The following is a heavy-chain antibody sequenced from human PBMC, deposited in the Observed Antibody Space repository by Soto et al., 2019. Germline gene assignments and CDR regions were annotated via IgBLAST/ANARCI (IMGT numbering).Heavy chain of an antibody. V-gene: IGHV1-18*04. CDR1: GYTVTSDG. CDR2: ISAYNGNT. CDR3: ARVDCGGDCYAYYYYYGMDV. Sequence: WXSGKVSFKASGYTVTSDGISWVRQAPGQGLEWMGWISAYNGNTNYAQKLQGRVTMTTDTSTSTAYMELRSLRSDDTAVYYRARVDCGGDCYAYYYYYGMDVWGQGTTVTVSS. D-gene: IGHD2-21*02. J-gene: IGHJ6*02.